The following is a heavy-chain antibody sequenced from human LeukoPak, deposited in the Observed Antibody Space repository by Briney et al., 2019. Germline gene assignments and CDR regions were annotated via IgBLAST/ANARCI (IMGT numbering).Heavy chain of an antibody. D-gene: IGHD3-10*01. J-gene: IGHJ4*02. Sequence: GSLRLSCTASGVTFSDYSMNWVRQPPGKGLEWIGEINHSGSTNYNPSLKSRVTISVDTSKNQFSLKLSSVTAADTAVYYCASRTYYYGSGDYWGQGTLVTVSS. CDR3: ASRTYYYGSGDY. CDR2: INHSGST. CDR1: GVTFSDYS. V-gene: IGHV4-34*01.